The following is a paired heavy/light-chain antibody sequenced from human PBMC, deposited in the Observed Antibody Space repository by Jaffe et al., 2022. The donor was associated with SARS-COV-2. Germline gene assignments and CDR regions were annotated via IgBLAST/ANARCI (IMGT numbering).Heavy chain of an antibody. Sequence: EVQLLESGGGLVQPGGSLRLSCAASGFTFSSYAMSWVRQAPGKGLEWVSAISGSGGSTYYADSVKGRFTISRDNSKNTLYLQMNSLRAEDTAVYYCAKIPLVTLEYSSSKYYYGMDVWGQGTTVTVSS. CDR3: AKIPLVTLEYSSSKYYYGMDV. CDR2: ISGSGGST. D-gene: IGHD6-6*01. V-gene: IGHV3-23*01. CDR1: GFTFSSYA. J-gene: IGHJ6*02.
Light chain of an antibody. CDR3: YSTDSSGNHRGV. CDR1: ALPKKY. CDR2: EDS. Sequence: SYELTQPPSVSVSPGQTARITCSGDALPKKYAYWYQQKSGQAPVLVIYEDSKRPSGIPERFSGSSSGTMATLTISGAQVEDEADYYCYSTDSSGNHRGVFGGGTKLTVL. V-gene: IGLV3-10*01. J-gene: IGLJ3*02.